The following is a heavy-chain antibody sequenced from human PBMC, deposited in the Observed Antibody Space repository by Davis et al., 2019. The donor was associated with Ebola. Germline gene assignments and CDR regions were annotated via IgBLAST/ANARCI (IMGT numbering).Heavy chain of an antibody. Sequence: GESLKISCKGSGYSFTNYWIGWVRQMPGKGLEWMGRIDPSDSYTNYSPSFQGHVTISADKSISTAYLQWSSLKASDTAMYYCARVRNKQLVGSDYWGQGTLVTVSS. V-gene: IGHV5-10-1*01. CDR3: ARVRNKQLVGSDY. D-gene: IGHD6-6*01. CDR2: IDPSDSYT. CDR1: GYSFTNYW. J-gene: IGHJ4*02.